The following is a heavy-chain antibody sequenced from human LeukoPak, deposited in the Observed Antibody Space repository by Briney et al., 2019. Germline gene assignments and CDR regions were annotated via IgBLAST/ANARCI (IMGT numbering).Heavy chain of an antibody. D-gene: IGHD5/OR15-5a*01. J-gene: IGHJ6*02. V-gene: IGHV4-4*07. CDR3: ATNIEVSYYNYGMDV. CDR1: GGPISCYH. Sequence: ETLLLTCTGSGGPISCYHWGWFRQPAGTGLEFRWRMFTIGTITYNPALKNRVTMSVDTSMNQFSLKLRCVTAADKAVYYCATNIEVSYYNYGMDVWGQGTTVTVSS. CDR2: MFTIGTI.